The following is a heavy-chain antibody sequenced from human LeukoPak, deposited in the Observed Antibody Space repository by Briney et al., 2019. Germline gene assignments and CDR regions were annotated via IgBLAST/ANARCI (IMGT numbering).Heavy chain of an antibody. CDR1: GYTFTGYY. CDR3: ARVWDSSSPNWFDP. J-gene: IGHJ5*02. V-gene: IGHV1-2*02. CDR2: IDPNSGGT. D-gene: IGHD6-13*01. Sequence: ASVKVSCKASGYTFTGYYIHWVREAPGQGLEWMGWIDPNSGGTNYAQKFQGRVTMTRDTSISTAYMELSRLRSDDTAVYYCARVWDSSSPNWFDPWGQGTLVTVSS.